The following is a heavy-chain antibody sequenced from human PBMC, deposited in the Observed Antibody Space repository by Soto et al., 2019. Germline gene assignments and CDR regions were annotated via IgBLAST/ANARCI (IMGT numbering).Heavy chain of an antibody. D-gene: IGHD6-13*01. CDR1: GDTISTGGYS. Sequence: SETLSLTCAVSGDTISTGGYSWAWIRQPPGKPLEWIGHTYHSGSTNYNPSLKSRVTISVDTSKNQFSLKLSSVTAADTAVYYCARGGYSSSWYGRYWFDPWGQGTLVTVSS. V-gene: IGHV4-30-2*01. J-gene: IGHJ5*02. CDR2: TYHSGST. CDR3: ARGGYSSSWYGRYWFDP.